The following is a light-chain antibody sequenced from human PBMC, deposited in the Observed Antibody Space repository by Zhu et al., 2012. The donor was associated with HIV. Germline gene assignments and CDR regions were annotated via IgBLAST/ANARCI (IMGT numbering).Light chain of an antibody. Sequence: DIQMTQSPSSLSASVGDRVTITCRASQGISNSLAWYQQKPGQAPRLLIYGASRRVTGIPDRFSGSGSGTDFTLTISRLEPEDFAVYYCQHYVPSPMYTFGQGTKLEIK. V-gene: IGKV1-NL1*01. CDR2: GAS. CDR1: QGISNS. J-gene: IGKJ2*01. CDR3: QHYVPSPMYT.